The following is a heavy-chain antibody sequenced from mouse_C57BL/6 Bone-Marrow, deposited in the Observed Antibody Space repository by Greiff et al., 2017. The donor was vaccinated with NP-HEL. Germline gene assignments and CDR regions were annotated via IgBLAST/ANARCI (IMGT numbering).Heavy chain of an antibody. CDR2: FDPSDSYT. Sequence: VQLQQPGAELVKPGASVKLSCKASGYTFTSYWMQWVKQRPGQGLEWIGEFDPSDSYTNYNQKFKGKATLTVDTSSSTAYMQLSSLTSEDSAVYYCARCDYGGYWGQGTTLTVSS. D-gene: IGHD2-4*01. CDR3: ARCDYGGY. J-gene: IGHJ2*01. V-gene: IGHV1-50*01. CDR1: GYTFTSYW.